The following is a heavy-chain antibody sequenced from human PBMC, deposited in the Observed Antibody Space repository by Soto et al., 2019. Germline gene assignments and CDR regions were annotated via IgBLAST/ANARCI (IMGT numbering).Heavy chain of an antibody. Sequence: GGSLRLSCAASGFTFSSYSMNWVRQAPGKGLEWVSSISSSSSYIYYADSVKGRFTISRDNAKNSLYLQMNSLRAEDTAVYYCARDPDILTGYPVNYFDYWGQGTLVTVSS. CDR2: ISSSSSYI. D-gene: IGHD3-9*01. CDR3: ARDPDILTGYPVNYFDY. CDR1: GFTFSSYS. J-gene: IGHJ4*02. V-gene: IGHV3-21*01.